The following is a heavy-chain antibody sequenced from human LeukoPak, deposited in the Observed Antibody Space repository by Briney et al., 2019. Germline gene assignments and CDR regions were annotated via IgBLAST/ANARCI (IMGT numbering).Heavy chain of an antibody. CDR2: IYSGGST. J-gene: IGHJ4*02. CDR1: GFTVSSNY. CDR3: ERVSVFSGSYLDY. V-gene: IGHV3-53*01. Sequence: PWGSLRLFCAASGFTVSSNYMSWVRQAPGKGLEWGSVIYSGGSTYYADSVRGRFTISRDNSKNTLYLQMNSLRAEDTAVYYCERVSVFSGSYLDYWGQGTLVTVSS. D-gene: IGHD1-26*01.